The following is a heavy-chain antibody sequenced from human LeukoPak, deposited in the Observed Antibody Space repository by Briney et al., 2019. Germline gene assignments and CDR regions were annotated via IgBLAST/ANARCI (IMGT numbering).Heavy chain of an antibody. V-gene: IGHV3-53*01. J-gene: IGHJ4*02. D-gene: IGHD2-15*01. CDR1: GFTVSSNY. CDR2: IYSGGST. CDR3: ARDVDPYCSGGSCYTG. Sequence: GGSLRLSCAASGFTVSSNYMSWVRQAPGKGLEWVSVIYSGGSTYYADSVKGRFTISRDNSKNTLYLQMNSLRAEDTAVYYCARDVDPYCSGGSCYTGWGQGTLVTVSS.